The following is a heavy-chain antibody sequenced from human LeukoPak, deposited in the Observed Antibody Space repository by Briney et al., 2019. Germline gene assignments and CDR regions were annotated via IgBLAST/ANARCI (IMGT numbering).Heavy chain of an antibody. CDR3: AKDSGYVRYYFDY. V-gene: IGHV3-23*01. D-gene: IGHD5-12*01. J-gene: IGHJ4*02. Sequence: GSLRLSCAASGFTFSSYAMSWVRQAPGKGLEWVSAISGSGGSTYYADSVKGRFTISRDNSKNTLYLQMNNLRAEDTAVYYCAKDSGYVRYYFDYWGQGTLVTVSS. CDR2: ISGSGGST. CDR1: GFTFSSYA.